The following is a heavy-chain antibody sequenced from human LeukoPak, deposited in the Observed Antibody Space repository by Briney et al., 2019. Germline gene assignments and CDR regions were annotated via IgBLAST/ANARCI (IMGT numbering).Heavy chain of an antibody. CDR3: ARVGEVYQLLLGSFDY. D-gene: IGHD2-2*01. Sequence: GASVKVSCKASGGTFNSYGNSWVRQAPGEGLEWMGGSSPNFGTANYAQKFQGRLTITAEESTSTASTELSSLRSEDTAVYYCARVGEVYQLLLGSFDYWGQGTLVTVSS. CDR2: SSPNFGTA. CDR1: GGTFNSYG. J-gene: IGHJ4*02. V-gene: IGHV1-69*01.